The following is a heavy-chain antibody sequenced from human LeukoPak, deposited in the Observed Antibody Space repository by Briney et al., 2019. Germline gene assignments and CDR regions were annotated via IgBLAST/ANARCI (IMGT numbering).Heavy chain of an antibody. CDR1: GFTFSSYG. Sequence: GRSLRLSCAASGFTFSSYGMDWVRQAPGKGLEWVAIMWYDGSNKYYTDSVKGRFTISRDNSKNTLYLQMNSLRVEDTAVYYCAREDTALVIAYWGQGTLVTVSS. CDR3: AREDTALVIAY. J-gene: IGHJ4*02. V-gene: IGHV3-33*01. D-gene: IGHD5-18*01. CDR2: MWYDGSNK.